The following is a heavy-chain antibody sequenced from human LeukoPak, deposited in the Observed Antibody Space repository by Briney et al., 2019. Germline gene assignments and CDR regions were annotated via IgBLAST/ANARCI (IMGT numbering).Heavy chain of an antibody. D-gene: IGHD6-19*01. Sequence: ASVKVSCKASGYTFTSYAIVWVRQAPGQGLEWMGWISAYNGNTNYAQKVQGRVTMTTDTSTSTAYMELRSLRSGDTAVYYCARDRRAVAGSLSWFDPWGQGTLVTVYS. CDR3: ARDRRAVAGSLSWFDP. CDR2: ISAYNGNT. V-gene: IGHV1-18*01. J-gene: IGHJ5*02. CDR1: GYTFTSYA.